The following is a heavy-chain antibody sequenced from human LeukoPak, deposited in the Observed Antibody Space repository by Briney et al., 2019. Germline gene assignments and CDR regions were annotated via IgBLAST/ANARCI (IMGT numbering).Heavy chain of an antibody. CDR2: IYHSGST. CDR3: ARPTARLGWFDP. Sequence: SETLSLTCTVSGYSISSGYYWGWIRQPPGKGLEWIGSIYHSGSTYHNPSLKSRVTISVDTSKNQFSLKLRSVTAADTAVYYCARPTARLGWFDPWGQGTLVTVSS. D-gene: IGHD6-6*01. CDR1: GYSISSGYY. J-gene: IGHJ5*02. V-gene: IGHV4-38-2*02.